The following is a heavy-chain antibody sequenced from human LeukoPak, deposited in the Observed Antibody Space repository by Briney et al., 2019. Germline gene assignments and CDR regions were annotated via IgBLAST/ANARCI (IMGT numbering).Heavy chain of an antibody. CDR2: ISSDGSST. Sequence: GGSLRLSCAASGFTFISYWIHWVRQAPGKGLVWVSRISSDGSSTSYADSVKGRFTISRDNAKNTLYLQMNSLRAEDTAVYYCARDEYTRLDYWGQGTLVTVSS. V-gene: IGHV3-74*01. J-gene: IGHJ4*02. CDR1: GFTFISYW. D-gene: IGHD1-1*01. CDR3: ARDEYTRLDY.